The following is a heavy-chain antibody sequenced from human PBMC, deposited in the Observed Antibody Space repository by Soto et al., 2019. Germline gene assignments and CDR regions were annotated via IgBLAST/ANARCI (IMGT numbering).Heavy chain of an antibody. CDR1: GFTFSAYA. D-gene: IGHD2-21*02. J-gene: IGHJ2*01. V-gene: IGHV3-23*01. Sequence: EVQLLESGGALVQPGGSLRLSCAASGFTFSAYAMSWVRQAPGKGLQWVSTITGSGGNTYYADSARGRFTISRDNSKNPLPLQMSGLRAEDTAVFSCGRTWGDDFIYFALWGRGTLVTVSS. CDR2: ITGSGGNT. CDR3: GRTWGDDFIYFAL.